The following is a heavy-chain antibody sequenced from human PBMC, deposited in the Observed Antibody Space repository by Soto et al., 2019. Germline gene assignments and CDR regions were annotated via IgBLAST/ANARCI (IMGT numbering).Heavy chain of an antibody. CDR1: GGSISSYY. D-gene: IGHD6-13*01. V-gene: IGHV4-59*08. CDR2: VHDSWGS. J-gene: IGHJ4*02. Sequence: SETLSLTCTVSGGSISSYYWSWIRQPPGKGLEWIGYVHDSWGSHYNPSLKSRVAISLDTSKSQFSLKLTSVTAADTAVYYCARRYSSSFDYWGQGTLVTVSS. CDR3: ARRYSSSFDY.